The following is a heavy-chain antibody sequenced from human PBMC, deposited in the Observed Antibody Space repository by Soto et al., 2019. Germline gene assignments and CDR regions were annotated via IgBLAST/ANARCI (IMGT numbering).Heavy chain of an antibody. D-gene: IGHD1-7*01. CDR3: AGTTSHKWYYMDV. CDR1: GDSVSSNSAA. Sequence: QVQLQESGPGLVKPSQTLSLTCAISGDSVSSNSAAWNWIRLSPSRGLEWLARTYYRSRWYNDYAVSVRSRVTVKPDKSKNQFSLQLTSVTPEDTAVYYCAGTTSHKWYYMDVWGKGTTVTVSS. CDR2: TYYRSRWYN. J-gene: IGHJ6*03. V-gene: IGHV6-1*01.